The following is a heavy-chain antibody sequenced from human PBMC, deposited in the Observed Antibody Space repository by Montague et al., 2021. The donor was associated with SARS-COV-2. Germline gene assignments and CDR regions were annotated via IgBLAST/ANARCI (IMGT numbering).Heavy chain of an antibody. CDR2: IYYSGST. J-gene: IGHJ3*02. CDR1: GGSINSGNYY. V-gene: IGHV4-31*03. Sequence: TLSLTCTVSGGSINSGNYYWSWIRQHPGKGLEWIGYIYYSGSTYYNPSLKSRVTISVDTSKNQFSLKLSSVTAADTAVYYCARVQGITMIVVAIGAFDIWGQGTMVTVSS. CDR3: ARVQGITMIVVAIGAFDI. D-gene: IGHD3-22*01.